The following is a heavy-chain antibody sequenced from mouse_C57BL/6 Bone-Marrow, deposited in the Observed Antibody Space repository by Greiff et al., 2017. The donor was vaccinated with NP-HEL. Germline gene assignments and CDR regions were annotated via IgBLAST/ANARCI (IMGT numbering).Heavy chain of an antibody. V-gene: IGHV2-5*01. D-gene: IGHD2-2*01. J-gene: IGHJ4*01. CDR1: GFSLTSYG. CDR2: IWRGGST. CDR3: AKKSEGFGYDKDYYAMDY. Sequence: QVQLQQSGPGLVQPSQSLSITCTVSGFSLTSYGVHWVRQSPGKGLEWLGVIWRGGSTDYNAAFMSRLSITKDNSKSQVFFKMNSLQADDTAIYYCAKKSEGFGYDKDYYAMDYWGQGTSVTVSS.